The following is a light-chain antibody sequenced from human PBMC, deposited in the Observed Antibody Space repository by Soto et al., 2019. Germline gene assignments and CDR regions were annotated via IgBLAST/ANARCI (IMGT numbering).Light chain of an antibody. J-gene: IGLJ2*01. CDR1: SSDVGSYNL. Sequence: QSVLTQPASVSGSPGQSITISCTGTSSDVGSYNLVSWYQQHPGKAPKLMIYEVSKRPSGVSNRFSGSKSGNTASLTISGLQAEDEADYYCCSYAGSSTVFGGGTHLTVL. CDR3: CSYAGSSTV. CDR2: EVS. V-gene: IGLV2-23*02.